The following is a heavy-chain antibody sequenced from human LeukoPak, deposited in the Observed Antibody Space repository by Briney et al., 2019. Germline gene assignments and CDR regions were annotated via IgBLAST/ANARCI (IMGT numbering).Heavy chain of an antibody. CDR3: ARGAYDFWSGSPPDY. D-gene: IGHD3-3*01. J-gene: IGHJ4*02. CDR1: GGSISSYY. V-gene: IGHV4-59*01. CDR2: IYYSGST. Sequence: SETPSLTCTVSGGSISSYYWSWIRQPPGKGLEWIGYIYYSGSTNYNPSLKSRVTISVDTSKNQFSLKLSSVTAADTAVYYCARGAYDFWSGSPPDYWGQGTLVTVSS.